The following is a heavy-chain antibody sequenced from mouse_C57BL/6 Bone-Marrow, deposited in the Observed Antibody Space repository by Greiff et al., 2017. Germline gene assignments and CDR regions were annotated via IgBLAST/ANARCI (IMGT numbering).Heavy chain of an antibody. V-gene: IGHV14-3*01. CDR3: ARHYEYEGYAMGC. J-gene: IGHJ4*01. CDR1: GFTFKNTC. CDR2: IDPANGNT. D-gene: IGHD2-4*01. Sequence: VQLQQSVAELVRPGASVKMSCTASGFTFKNTCMNWVKQRPEQGLEWIGRIDPANGNTKYAPKFQGKATLTADTSSNTSYLQLSSLTSEVYVSYCCARHYEYEGYAMGCWGQGASGTVSS.